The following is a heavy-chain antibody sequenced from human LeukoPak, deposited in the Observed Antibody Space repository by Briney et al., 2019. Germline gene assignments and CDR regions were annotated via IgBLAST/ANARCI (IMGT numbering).Heavy chain of an antibody. Sequence: PGGSLRLSCAASGFTFSSYAMSWVRQAPGKGLEWVSAISGSGGSTYYADSVKGRFTISRDNSKNTLYLQMNSLRAEDTAVYYCAKMAVGVVVPAAMHTFDYWGQGTLVTVFS. V-gene: IGHV3-23*01. D-gene: IGHD2-2*01. CDR1: GFTFSSYA. CDR2: ISGSGGST. CDR3: AKMAVGVVVPAAMHTFDY. J-gene: IGHJ4*02.